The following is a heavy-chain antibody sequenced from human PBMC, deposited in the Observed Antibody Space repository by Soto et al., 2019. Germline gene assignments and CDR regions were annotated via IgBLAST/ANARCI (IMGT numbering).Heavy chain of an antibody. J-gene: IGHJ4*02. D-gene: IGHD1-26*01. CDR2: ISGVGGSV. V-gene: IGHV3-23*01. CDR1: GFTFNNFA. CDR3: AGGGLVGAYDY. Sequence: PGGSLRLSCTGSGFTFNNFAMGWVRQAPGKGLEWVSVISGVGGSVFYADSLKGRFTISRDNSKSTLYLQMNSLRADDTAVYYCAGGGLVGAYDYWGQGALVTVSS.